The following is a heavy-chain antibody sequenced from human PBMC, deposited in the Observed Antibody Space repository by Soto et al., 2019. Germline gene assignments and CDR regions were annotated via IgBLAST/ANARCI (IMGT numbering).Heavy chain of an antibody. CDR2: INHSGST. CDR1: GGSFSGYY. J-gene: IGHJ4*02. Sequence: SETLSLTCAVYGGSFSGYYWSWIRQPPGKGLEWIGEINHSGSTNYNPSLKSRVTISLDTSKNQFSLKLSSVTAAHTAVYYCARGSGRNFDYCGQTPLVTVSS. V-gene: IGHV4-34*01. CDR3: ARGSGRNFDY.